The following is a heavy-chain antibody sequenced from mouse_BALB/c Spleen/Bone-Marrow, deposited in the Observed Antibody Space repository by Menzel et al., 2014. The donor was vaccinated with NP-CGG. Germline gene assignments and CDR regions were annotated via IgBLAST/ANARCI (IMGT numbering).Heavy chain of an antibody. V-gene: IGHV1S56*01. CDR2: IYPGNVNT. Sequence: QVQLQQPGPELVKPGASVRISCKASGYTFTSYYIHWVKQRPGQGLEWIGWIYPGNVNTKYNEKFEGKATLTADKSSSTAYMQLSSLTSEDSAVYFCARGGDYDWFAYWGQGALVTVSA. D-gene: IGHD2-4*01. CDR3: ARGGDYDWFAY. CDR1: GYTFTSYY. J-gene: IGHJ3*01.